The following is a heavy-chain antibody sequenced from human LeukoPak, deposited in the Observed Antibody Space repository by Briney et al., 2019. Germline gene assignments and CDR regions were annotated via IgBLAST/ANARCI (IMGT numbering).Heavy chain of an antibody. CDR3: ASTAMVSVYYFDY. Sequence: PSETLSLTCAVYGGSFSGYYWSWIRQPPGKGLEWIGEINHSGSTNYNPSLKSRVTISIYTSKNQFSLKLSSVTAADTAVYYCASTAMVSVYYFDYWGQGTLVTVSS. D-gene: IGHD5-18*01. J-gene: IGHJ4*02. CDR2: INHSGST. V-gene: IGHV4-34*01. CDR1: GGSFSGYY.